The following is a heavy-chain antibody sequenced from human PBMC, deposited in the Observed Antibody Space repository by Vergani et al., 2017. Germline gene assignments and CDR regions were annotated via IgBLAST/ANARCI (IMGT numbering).Heavy chain of an antibody. D-gene: IGHD5-12*01. CDR1: GFTFNHYA. CDR3: AKANHRNSGYDYLYYYHAMDV. CDR2: ISGSGGST. Sequence: EVQLLESGGDLVQPGGSLRLSCAASGFTFNHYAMNWVRQAPGKGLEWVSGISGSGGSTYFAGSVKGRFTISRDSYKNTLYLQMNSLSAGDTAVYYCAKANHRNSGYDYLYYYHAMDVWGKGTTVTVSS. J-gene: IGHJ6*04. V-gene: IGHV3-23*01.